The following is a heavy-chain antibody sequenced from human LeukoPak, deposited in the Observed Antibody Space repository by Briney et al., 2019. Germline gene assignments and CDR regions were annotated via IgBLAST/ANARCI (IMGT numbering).Heavy chain of an antibody. Sequence: PGRSLRLSCAASGFTFSSYTMHWVRQAPGKGLEWVAVISYDGSNKYYADSVKGRFTISRDNSKNTLYLQMNSLRAEDTAVYYCAKGPKEIVSNYYDSSGYYGWNWFDPWGQGTLVTVSS. CDR3: AKGPKEIVSNYYDSSGYYGWNWFDP. V-gene: IGHV3-30*04. J-gene: IGHJ5*02. D-gene: IGHD3-22*01. CDR1: GFTFSSYT. CDR2: ISYDGSNK.